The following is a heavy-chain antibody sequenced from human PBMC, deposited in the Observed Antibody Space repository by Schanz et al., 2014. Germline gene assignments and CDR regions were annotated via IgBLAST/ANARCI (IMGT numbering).Heavy chain of an antibody. CDR2: ISSNGGST. V-gene: IGHV3-64*04. CDR3: AKEKEEVAADGSFFDY. D-gene: IGHD6-13*01. Sequence: VQLLESGGALVRPGGSLRLSCSASGFTFSSYSMYWVLQAPGKGLEYVSVISSNGGSTDFADSVKGRFTISRDNSKNTVNLQMNSLRAEDSAVYYCAKEKEEVAADGSFFDYWGHGTLVTVSS. J-gene: IGHJ4*01. CDR1: GFTFSSYS.